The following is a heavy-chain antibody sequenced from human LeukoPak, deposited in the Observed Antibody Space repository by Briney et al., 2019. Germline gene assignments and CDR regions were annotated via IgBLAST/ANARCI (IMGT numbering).Heavy chain of an antibody. Sequence: SETLSLTCAVYGGSFSGYYWTWIRQPPGKGLEWIGYIYYSGSTKYNPSLKSRVSISVDTSKNQFSLKLSSVTAADTAVYYCARDKYGATDYFDYWGLGTLVTVSS. CDR2: IYYSGST. D-gene: IGHD2/OR15-2a*01. CDR1: GGSFSGYY. CDR3: ARDKYGATDYFDY. J-gene: IGHJ4*02. V-gene: IGHV4-59*01.